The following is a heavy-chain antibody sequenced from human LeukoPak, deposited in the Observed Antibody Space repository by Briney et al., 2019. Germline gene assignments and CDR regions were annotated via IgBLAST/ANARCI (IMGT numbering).Heavy chain of an antibody. D-gene: IGHD5-18*01. CDR3: ATSSFHTAMAPGAYGMDV. J-gene: IGHJ6*02. Sequence: GGSLRLSCAASGFTFSDYYMSWIRQAPGKGLEWVSYISSSGSTIYYADSVKGRFTISRDNAKNSLYLQMNSLRAEDTAVYYCATSSFHTAMAPGAYGMDVWGQGTTVTASS. V-gene: IGHV3-11*01. CDR1: GFTFSDYY. CDR2: ISSSGSTI.